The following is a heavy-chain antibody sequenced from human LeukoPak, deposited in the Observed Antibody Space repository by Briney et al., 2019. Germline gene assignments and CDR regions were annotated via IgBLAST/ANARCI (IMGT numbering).Heavy chain of an antibody. CDR1: GYTFNDYY. V-gene: IGHV1-2*06. D-gene: IGHD7-27*01. CDR3: ARDLPSTSNWELDY. CDR2: INPNIPNTDDT. Sequence: ASVKVSCKASGYTFNDYYIHWLRQAPGQGLEWMGRINPNIPNTDDTDYAQNFQGRVTMTRDTSISTAFMELSRLTSDDTAVYYCARDLPSTSNWELDYWGQGTLVTVSS. J-gene: IGHJ4*02.